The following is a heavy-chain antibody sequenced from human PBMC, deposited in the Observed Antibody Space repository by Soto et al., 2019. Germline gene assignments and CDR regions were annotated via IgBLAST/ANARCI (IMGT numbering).Heavy chain of an antibody. CDR1: GYPFTGYY. CDR2: INPNSGGT. D-gene: IGHD6-13*01. V-gene: IGHV1-2*04. J-gene: IGHJ6*02. CDR3: AREKRIAGAATRDYYYYGMDV. Sequence: ASVKVSFKASGYPFTGYYMHWVRQAPRQGLEWMGWINPNSGGTNYAQKIQGWVTMTRDTSIRTAFMGLRRLRFDQLAVNYGAREKRIAGAATRDYYYYGMDVWRQGTRVTVAS.